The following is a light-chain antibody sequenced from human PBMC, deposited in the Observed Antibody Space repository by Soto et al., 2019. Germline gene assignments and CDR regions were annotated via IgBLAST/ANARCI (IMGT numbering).Light chain of an antibody. V-gene: IGLV2-14*01. CDR2: EVS. CDR1: SSDLGGYNY. CDR3: TSYTISSTWV. J-gene: IGLJ3*02. Sequence: QSALTQPASVSGAPGQSITIYCTRTSSDLGGYNYVSWYQQHPGKAPKLMIYEVSNRPSEVSNRFSASKSGNTASLTISGLQAEDEADYYCTSYTISSTWVFGGGTKVTVL.